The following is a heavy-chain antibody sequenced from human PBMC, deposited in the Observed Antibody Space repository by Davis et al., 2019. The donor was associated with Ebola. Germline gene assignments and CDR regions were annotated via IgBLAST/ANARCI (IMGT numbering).Heavy chain of an antibody. CDR1: GFTFSSYA. CDR3: AKVMMGDYDILYYYYGMDV. V-gene: IGHV3-23*01. CDR2: ISGSGGST. Sequence: GESLKISCAASGFTFSSYAMSWVRQAPGKGLEWVSAISGSGGSTYYADSVKGRFTISRDNSKNTLYLQMNSLRAEDTAVYYCAKVMMGDYDILYYYYGMDVWGQGTTVTVSS. D-gene: IGHD3-9*01. J-gene: IGHJ6*02.